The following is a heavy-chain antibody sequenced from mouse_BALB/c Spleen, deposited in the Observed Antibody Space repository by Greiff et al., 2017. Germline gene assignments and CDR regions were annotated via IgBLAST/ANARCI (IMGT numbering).Heavy chain of an antibody. Sequence: EVKLMESGGDLVKPGGSLKLSCAASGFTFSSYGMSWVRQTPDKRLEWVATISSGGSYTYYPDSVKGRFTISRDNAKNTLYLQMSSLKSEDTAMYYCARGPGAWFAYWGQGTLVTVSA. CDR1: GFTFSSYG. D-gene: IGHD4-1*01. V-gene: IGHV5-6*01. J-gene: IGHJ3*01. CDR2: ISSGGSYT. CDR3: ARGPGAWFAY.